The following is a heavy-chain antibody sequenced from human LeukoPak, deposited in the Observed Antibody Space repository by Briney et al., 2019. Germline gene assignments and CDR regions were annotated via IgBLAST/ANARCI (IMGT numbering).Heavy chain of an antibody. CDR3: ARDRLDF. Sequence: PGGSLRLSCAASGFTFSDYWMSWVHQAPGKGLEWVANIKQEGSEKYYVDSVKGRFTISRDNAKNSLYLQMNSLRAEDTAVYYCARDRLDFWGQGTLVTVSS. CDR1: GFTFSDYW. V-gene: IGHV3-7*01. J-gene: IGHJ4*02. CDR2: IKQEGSEK.